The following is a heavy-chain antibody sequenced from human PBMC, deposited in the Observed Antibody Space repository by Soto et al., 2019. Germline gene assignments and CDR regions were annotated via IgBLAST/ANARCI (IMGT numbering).Heavy chain of an antibody. CDR2: IYYSGST. D-gene: IGHD2-15*01. CDR3: ARAGGVVVPATPYYHGVDV. CDR1: GGSISSGSYF. J-gene: IGHJ6*02. V-gene: IGHV4-61*01. Sequence: SETLSLTCTVSGGSISSGSYFWSWMRQPPGKGLGWIGYIYYSGSTNYNPSLKSRVTMSVDTSKNQFSLKLSSVTAADTAVYYCARAGGVVVPATPYYHGVDVWGQGTTVTVSS.